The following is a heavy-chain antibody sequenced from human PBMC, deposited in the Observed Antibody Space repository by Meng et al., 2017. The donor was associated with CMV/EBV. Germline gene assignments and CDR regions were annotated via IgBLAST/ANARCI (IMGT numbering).Heavy chain of an antibody. CDR3: VRGYVEYSAFDY. V-gene: IGHV3-20*04. D-gene: IGHD2/OR15-2a*01. Sequence: GESLKISCSASGFTFEDYGMSWVRQAPGKGLEWVSGINWNGGDLGYVDSVKGRFTISRDNAKNSVYLQMNSLRAEDTALYYCVRGYVEYSAFDYWGQGTLVTVSS. J-gene: IGHJ4*02. CDR1: GFTFEDYG. CDR2: INWNGGDL.